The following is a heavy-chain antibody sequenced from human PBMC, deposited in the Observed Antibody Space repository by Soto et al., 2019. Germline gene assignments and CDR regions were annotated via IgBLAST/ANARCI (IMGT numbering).Heavy chain of an antibody. D-gene: IGHD2-15*01. CDR1: GFTFSSYG. Sequence: QVQLVESGGGVVQPGRSLRLSCAASGFTFSSYGMHWVRQAPGKGLEWVAVIWYDGSNKYYADSVKGRFTISRDNSKNTLYLQKNSLRAEDTAVYYCARGPSLGYCSGASCYLGYYYYYGMDVWGQGATVTVSS. V-gene: IGHV3-33*01. CDR3: ARGPSLGYCSGASCYLGYYYYYGMDV. CDR2: IWYDGSNK. J-gene: IGHJ6*02.